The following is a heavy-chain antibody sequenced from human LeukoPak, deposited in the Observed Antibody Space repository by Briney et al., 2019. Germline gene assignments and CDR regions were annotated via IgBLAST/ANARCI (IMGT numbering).Heavy chain of an antibody. CDR3: ARGGGTMVRGARPRYYFDY. V-gene: IGHV4-4*07. CDR1: GGSISSYY. CDR2: ISASGST. J-gene: IGHJ4*02. D-gene: IGHD3-10*01. Sequence: SETLSLTCTVSGGSISSYYWSWIRQPAGKGLEWIGLISASGSTNYNPSLKRRVNMSVDTSKNQFSLKLSSVTAADTAVYYCARGGGTMVRGARPRYYFDYWGQGTLVTVSS.